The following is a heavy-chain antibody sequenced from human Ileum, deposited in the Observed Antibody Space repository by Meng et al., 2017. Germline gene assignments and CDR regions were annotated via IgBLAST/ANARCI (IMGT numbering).Heavy chain of an antibody. J-gene: IGHJ3*02. CDR3: ARENLLAGGNCGGGTCYSGWSGFDI. CDR1: GFSFSSYA. Sequence: GESLKISCAASGFSFSSYAMHWVRQAPGKGLEWVSIISFDGSNAYYADSVKGRFTISRDNSGNTVYLQMSSLISEDTAVYSCARENLLAGGNCGGGTCYSGWSGFDIWGQGTMVTVSS. CDR2: ISFDGSNA. D-gene: IGHD2-15*01. V-gene: IGHV3-30*04.